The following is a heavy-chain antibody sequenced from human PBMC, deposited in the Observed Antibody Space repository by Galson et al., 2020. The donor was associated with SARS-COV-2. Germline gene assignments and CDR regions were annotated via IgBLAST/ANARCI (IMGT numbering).Heavy chain of an antibody. CDR1: GGSISSYY. CDR2: IYYSGST. D-gene: IGHD3-3*01. CDR3: ARLRYDFWSGYYTEGSGYSYMDV. Sequence: SETLSLTCTVSGGSISSYYWSWIRQPPGKGLEWIGYIYYSGSTNYNPSLKSRVTISVDTSKNQFSLKLSSVTAADTAVYYCARLRYDFWSGYYTEGSGYSYMDVWGKGTTVTVSS. V-gene: IGHV4-59*08. J-gene: IGHJ6*03.